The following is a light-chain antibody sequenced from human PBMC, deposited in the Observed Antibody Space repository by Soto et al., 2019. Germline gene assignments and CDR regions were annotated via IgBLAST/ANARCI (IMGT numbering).Light chain of an antibody. J-gene: IGLJ2*01. CDR1: TRHRSYA. V-gene: IGLV4-69*01. Sequence: QSVLTQSPSASASLGASVKLTCTLSTRHRSYAIAWHQHQPEKGPRFLMTLNPDGTHRKGDGIHDRFSGSSSGAERYLTISSLQSEEEDDYYCQTWGTAMVVFGGGTKLTVL. CDR2: LNPDGTH. CDR3: QTWGTAMVV.